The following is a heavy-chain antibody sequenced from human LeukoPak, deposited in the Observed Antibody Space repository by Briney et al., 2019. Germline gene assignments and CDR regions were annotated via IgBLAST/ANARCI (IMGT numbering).Heavy chain of an antibody. V-gene: IGHV3-33*06. CDR3: AKAGFTMTQIDY. CDR2: MWLDETNN. Sequence: PGRSLRLSCATSGFTFSRSGMHWVRQTPGKGLEWVAVMWLDETNNHYADSVKGRFIICRDNSKNTLYLQMNSLRAEDTAVYYCAKAGFTMTQIDYWGQGIQVTVSS. J-gene: IGHJ4*02. CDR1: GFTFSRSG. D-gene: IGHD3-22*01.